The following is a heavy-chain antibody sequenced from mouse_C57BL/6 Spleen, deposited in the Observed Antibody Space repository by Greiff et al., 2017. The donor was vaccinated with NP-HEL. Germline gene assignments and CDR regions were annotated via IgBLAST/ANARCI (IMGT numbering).Heavy chain of an antibody. J-gene: IGHJ1*03. Sequence: EVQLVESGGGLVKPGGSLKLSCAASGFTFSSYAMSWVRQTPEKRLEWVATISDGGSYTYYPDNVKGRFTISRDNAKNNLYLQMSHLKSEDTAMYYCARDRTTEGYFDVWGTGTTVTVSS. V-gene: IGHV5-4*01. CDR3: ARDRTTEGYFDV. CDR1: GFTFSSYA. D-gene: IGHD1-1*01. CDR2: ISDGGSYT.